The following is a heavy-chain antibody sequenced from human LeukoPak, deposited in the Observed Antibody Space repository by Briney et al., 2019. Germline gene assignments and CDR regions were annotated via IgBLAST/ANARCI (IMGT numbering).Heavy chain of an antibody. CDR2: MNPYSANT. V-gene: IGHV1-8*03. Sequence: ASVKVSCKASGYTFTNYDIHWVRQATGQGLEWMGWMNPYSANTGYAQNFQGRITITRNTSISTAYMELSSLRSEDTAVYYCARDVSHRLFYDSSGYYILFDYWGQGTLVTVSS. D-gene: IGHD3-22*01. J-gene: IGHJ4*02. CDR3: ARDVSHRLFYDSSGYYILFDY. CDR1: GYTFTNYD.